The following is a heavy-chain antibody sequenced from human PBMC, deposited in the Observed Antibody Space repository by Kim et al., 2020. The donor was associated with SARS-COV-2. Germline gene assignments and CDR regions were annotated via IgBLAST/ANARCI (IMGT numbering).Heavy chain of an antibody. D-gene: IGHD6-13*01. J-gene: IGHJ3*01. CDR1: GFTFSDYY. Sequence: GGSLRLSCAASGFTFSDYYMDWVRQTPGRGLEWVGRIRNRFNSYITEYAASVKDRFPISRDGNSLYLQMNSLRPEDTAVYYCTIPRGSSWGHAFDVWGQGTAVTVSS. V-gene: IGHV3-72*01. CDR3: TIPRGSSWGHAFDV. CDR2: IRNRFNSYIT.